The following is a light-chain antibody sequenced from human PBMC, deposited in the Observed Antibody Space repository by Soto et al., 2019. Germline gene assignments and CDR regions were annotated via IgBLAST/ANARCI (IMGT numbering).Light chain of an antibody. Sequence: DIQMTQSPSTLSASVGDRVIIVCRASQSIGSWLAWYQQKPGKAPKLLIYKASSLESGVPSRFSGSRSGTEFTLTIRSLQPDDFATYYCHQYNTYLWTFGQGTKVEIK. CDR2: KAS. CDR1: QSIGSW. CDR3: HQYNTYLWT. V-gene: IGKV1-5*03. J-gene: IGKJ1*01.